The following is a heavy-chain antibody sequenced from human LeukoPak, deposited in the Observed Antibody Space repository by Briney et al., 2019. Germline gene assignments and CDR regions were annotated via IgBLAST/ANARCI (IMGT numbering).Heavy chain of an antibody. V-gene: IGHV4-59*01. Sequence: PSETLSLTCSVSGGSISIYYWRWIRQPPGKGLEWIGYISYSGSTNYNPSLKSRVTISVDTSKNQFSLKLSSVTAADTAVYYCAREFYTALRSWGQGTLVTVSS. CDR1: GGSISIYY. CDR2: ISYSGST. D-gene: IGHD2-2*02. J-gene: IGHJ5*02. CDR3: AREFYTALRS.